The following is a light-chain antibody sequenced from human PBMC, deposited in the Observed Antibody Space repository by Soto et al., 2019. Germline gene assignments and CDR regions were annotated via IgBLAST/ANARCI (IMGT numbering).Light chain of an antibody. Sequence: EIVMTQSPATLSVSPGDRATLSCRASQSVSSNLAWYQQKPGQAPRLLIYGASTRPTGIPARFSGSGSGTEFTLTISSLQSEDFAVYYCPQYNNWPPTFGQGTKVEIK. CDR2: GAS. V-gene: IGKV3-15*01. CDR3: PQYNNWPPT. CDR1: QSVSSN. J-gene: IGKJ1*01.